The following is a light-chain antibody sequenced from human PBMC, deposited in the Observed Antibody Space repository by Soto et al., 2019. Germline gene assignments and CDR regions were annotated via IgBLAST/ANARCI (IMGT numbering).Light chain of an antibody. CDR1: SSDVGGSNY. CDR3: SSFAGINNPLV. V-gene: IGLV2-8*01. Sequence: QAVLTQPPSASGSPGQSVALSCTGTSSDVGGSNYVSWYQHHPGKAPKLMIYEVNKRPSGVPNRFSGSKSGNTASLTVSGLQAEDEADYYCSSFAGINNPLVFGGGTKLTVL. CDR2: EVN. J-gene: IGLJ2*01.